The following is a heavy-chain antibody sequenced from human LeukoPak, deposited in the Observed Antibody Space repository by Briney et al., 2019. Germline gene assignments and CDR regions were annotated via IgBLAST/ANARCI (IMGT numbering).Heavy chain of an antibody. Sequence: GESLKISCKGSGYSFTSYWIGWVRQMPGKGLEWMGIIYPGDSDTRYSPSFQGQVTISADKSISTAYLQWSSLKASDTAMYYCAGRYYDILTGWPYYFDYWGQGTLVTVSS. V-gene: IGHV5-51*01. D-gene: IGHD3-9*01. CDR3: AGRYYDILTGWPYYFDY. CDR1: GYSFTSYW. J-gene: IGHJ4*02. CDR2: IYPGDSDT.